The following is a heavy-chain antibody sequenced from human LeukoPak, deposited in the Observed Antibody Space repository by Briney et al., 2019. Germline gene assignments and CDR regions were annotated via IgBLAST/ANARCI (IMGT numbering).Heavy chain of an antibody. V-gene: IGHV4-34*01. CDR3: ARGYGGFDP. CDR1: GGSFSGYY. J-gene: IGHJ5*02. CDR2: INHSGST. D-gene: IGHD3-16*01. Sequence: SETLSLTCAVYGGSFSGYYWSWIRQPPWKGLEWIGEINHSGSTNYNPSLKSRVTISVDTSKNQFSLKLSSVTAAATAVYYCARGYGGFDPWGQGTLVTVSS.